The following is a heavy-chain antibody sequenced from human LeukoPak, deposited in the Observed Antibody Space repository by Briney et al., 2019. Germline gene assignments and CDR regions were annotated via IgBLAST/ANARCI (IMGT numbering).Heavy chain of an antibody. CDR2: INHSGST. V-gene: IGHV4-34*01. J-gene: IGHJ4*02. CDR1: GVSINSGDYY. Sequence: SETLSLTCTVSGVSINSGDYYWSWIRQPPGKGLEWIGEINHSGSTNYNPSLKSRVTISVDTSKNQFSLKLSSVTAADTAVYYCARGNWGLFDYWGQGTLVTVSS. CDR3: ARGNWGLFDY. D-gene: IGHD7-27*01.